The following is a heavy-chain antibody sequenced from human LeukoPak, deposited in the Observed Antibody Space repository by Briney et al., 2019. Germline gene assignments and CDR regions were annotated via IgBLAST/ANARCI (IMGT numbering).Heavy chain of an antibody. CDR2: INPNSGGT. Sequence: GASVKVSCKASGYTFTGYYMHWVRQAPGQGLEWMGWINPNSGGTNYAQKFQGRVTMTRDTSISTAYMELSRLRSDDTAVYYCARGPIVVDHNWFDPWGQGTLVTVSS. CDR3: ARGPIVVDHNWFDP. V-gene: IGHV1-2*02. J-gene: IGHJ5*02. D-gene: IGHD2-21*01. CDR1: GYTFTGYY.